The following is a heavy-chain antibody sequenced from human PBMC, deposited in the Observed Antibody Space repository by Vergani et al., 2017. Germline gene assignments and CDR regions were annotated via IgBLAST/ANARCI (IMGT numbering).Heavy chain of an antibody. V-gene: IGHV1-69*04. CDR1: GGTFSSYA. J-gene: IGHJ6*02. D-gene: IGHD5-18*01. CDR3: AGDKAAMDVSYYYGMDV. CDR2: IIPILGIA. Sequence: QVQLVQSGAEVKKPGSSVKVSCKASGGTFSSYAISWVRQAPGQGLEWMGRIIPILGIANYAQKFQGRVTITADKSTSTAYMELSSLRSEDTAVYYCAGDKAAMDVSYYYGMDVWGQGTTVTVSS.